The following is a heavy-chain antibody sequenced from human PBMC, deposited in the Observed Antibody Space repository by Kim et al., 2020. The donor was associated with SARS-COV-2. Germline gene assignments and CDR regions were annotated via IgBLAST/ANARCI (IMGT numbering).Heavy chain of an antibody. D-gene: IGHD6-19*01. V-gene: IGHV1-18*04. CDR3: ARDRGIAVASGFDP. J-gene: IGHJ5*02. CDR1: GYTFTSYG. CDR2: ISAYNGNT. Sequence: ASVKVSCKASGYTFTSYGISWVRQAPRQGLEWMGWISAYNGNTNYAQKLQGRVTMTTDTSTSTAYMELRSLRSDDTAVYYCARDRGIAVASGFDPWGQGTLVTVSS.